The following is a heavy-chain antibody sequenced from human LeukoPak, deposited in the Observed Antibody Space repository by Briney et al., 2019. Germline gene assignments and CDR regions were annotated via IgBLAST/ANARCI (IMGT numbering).Heavy chain of an antibody. Sequence: PSETLSLTCSVSGDSFSNYYWTWIRQPPGKGLEWIGYVYYSGSTNYNPSLKTRLHLSVDTSKNRFSLKLSSVTAADTAVCYCASEYYYGSGNANWFDPWGQGTLVTVSS. D-gene: IGHD3-10*01. CDR3: ASEYYYGSGNANWFDP. CDR2: VYYSGST. V-gene: IGHV4-59*08. J-gene: IGHJ5*02. CDR1: GDSFSNYY.